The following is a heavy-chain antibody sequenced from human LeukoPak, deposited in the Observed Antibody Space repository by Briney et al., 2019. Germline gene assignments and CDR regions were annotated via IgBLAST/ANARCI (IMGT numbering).Heavy chain of an antibody. J-gene: IGHJ6*03. Sequence: PSETLSLTCAVYGGSFSGYYWSWIRQPPGKGLEWIGEINHSGSTNYNPSLKSRVTISVDTSKNQFSLKLSSVTAADTAVYYCARWVSSWTNIYYYYYYMDVWGKGTTVTVSS. CDR2: INHSGST. CDR1: GGSFSGYY. V-gene: IGHV4-34*01. CDR3: ARWVSSWTNIYYYYYYMDV. D-gene: IGHD6-13*01.